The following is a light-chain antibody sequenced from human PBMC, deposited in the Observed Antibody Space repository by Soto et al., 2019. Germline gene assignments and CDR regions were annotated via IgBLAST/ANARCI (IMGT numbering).Light chain of an antibody. J-gene: IGKJ3*01. Sequence: EIVLTQSPATLSLSPGERATLSCRASQSVSSYLAWYQQKPGQAPRLLIYNASNRATGIPARFSGSGSGTDFTLTISSLEPEDFAVYYCHQRSNWLFTFGPGTTVDIK. CDR2: NAS. CDR3: HQRSNWLFT. V-gene: IGKV3-11*01. CDR1: QSVSSY.